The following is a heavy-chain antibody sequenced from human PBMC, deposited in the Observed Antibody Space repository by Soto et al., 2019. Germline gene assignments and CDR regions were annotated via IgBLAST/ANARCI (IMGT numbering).Heavy chain of an antibody. D-gene: IGHD2-15*01. J-gene: IGHJ4*02. Sequence: GGSLRLSCAASGFVFRSYWMSWVRQAPGKGLEWVANINQDGSEKYYVDSVRGRFIISRDNAENPLYLQMNSLRAEDTALYYCARDGVAAGLYLDNWGQGTQVTVSS. V-gene: IGHV3-7*01. CDR1: GFVFRSYW. CDR2: INQDGSEK. CDR3: ARDGVAAGLYLDN.